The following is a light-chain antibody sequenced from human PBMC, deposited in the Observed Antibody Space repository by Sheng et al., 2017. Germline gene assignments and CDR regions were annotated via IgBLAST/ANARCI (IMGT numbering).Light chain of an antibody. CDR1: QSISPY. CDR2: VAS. V-gene: IGKV1-39*01. J-gene: IGKJ2*01. CDR3: QQSYTTPYT. Sequence: DIQMTQSPSSLSASVGDRVTITCRASQSISPYVNWYQQNPGKAPKLLIFVASNLQTGVPSRFSASGSGTDFTLTISSLQPEDFATYYCQQSYTTPYTFGQGNKLELK.